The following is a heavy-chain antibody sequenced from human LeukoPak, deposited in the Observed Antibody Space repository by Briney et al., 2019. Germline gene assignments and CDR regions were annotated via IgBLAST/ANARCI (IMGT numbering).Heavy chain of an antibody. D-gene: IGHD6-13*01. Sequence: GGSLTLFCAVSGFTFSNAWMSWVRQAPGRGGEWVGRIKSKTDGRPTHYAAPVKGRFTISRDDSKNTLCLQMNSLKTDDTAVYYCTTDFSIAAAGTDYWGQGTLVTVSS. CDR2: IKSKTDGRPT. V-gene: IGHV3-15*01. CDR1: GFTFSNAW. J-gene: IGHJ4*02. CDR3: TTDFSIAAAGTDY.